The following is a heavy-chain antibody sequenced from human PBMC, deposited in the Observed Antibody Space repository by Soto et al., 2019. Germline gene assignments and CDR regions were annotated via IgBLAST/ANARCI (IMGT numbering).Heavy chain of an antibody. D-gene: IGHD2-21*02. CDR2: FYGGGSR. CDR1: GFIVTSNY. Sequence: PGGSLRLSCAASGFIVTSNYMSWVRQAPGKGLEWVPVFYGGGSRYYADSVKGRFTISRDYSENSLYLQMNSLRAEDTAVYYCAREGGYGGDSGHWYFDLWGRGTLVTVSS. V-gene: IGHV3-53*01. J-gene: IGHJ2*01. CDR3: AREGGYGGDSGHWYFDL.